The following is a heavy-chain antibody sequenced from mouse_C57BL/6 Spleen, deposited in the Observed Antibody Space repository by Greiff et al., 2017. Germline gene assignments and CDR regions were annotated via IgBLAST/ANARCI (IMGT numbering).Heavy chain of an antibody. J-gene: IGHJ2*01. D-gene: IGHD4-1*01. CDR1: GYTFTSYW. CDR3: ARTGTGDYFDY. V-gene: IGHV1-55*01. CDR2: IYPGSGST. Sequence: QVQLQQPGAELVKPGASVKMSCKASGYTFTSYWITWVKPRPGPGFEWVGDIYPGSGSTNYNEKFKSKATLTVDTSTSTTYMQLSSLASEDSAVYYCARTGTGDYFDYWGQGTTLTVSS.